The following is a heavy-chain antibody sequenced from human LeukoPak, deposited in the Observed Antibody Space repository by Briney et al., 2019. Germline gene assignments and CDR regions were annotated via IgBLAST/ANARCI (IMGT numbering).Heavy chain of an antibody. Sequence: GGTLRLSCAASGFTFSNYGTIWVRQAPGKGLEWVSAISGSGGNTWYADSVKGRFTISRDNSMNTLYLQLNSLRAEDTAVYYCAKILDNSGYYFEDFWGQGTLVTVSS. CDR1: GFTFSNYG. CDR3: AKILDNSGYYFEDF. J-gene: IGHJ4*02. D-gene: IGHD3-22*01. V-gene: IGHV3-23*01. CDR2: ISGSGGNT.